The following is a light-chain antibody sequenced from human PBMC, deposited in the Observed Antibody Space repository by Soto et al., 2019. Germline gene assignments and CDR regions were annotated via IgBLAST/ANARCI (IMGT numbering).Light chain of an antibody. CDR2: ATS. CDR1: QGISNS. J-gene: IGKJ2*01. CDR3: QQLHSYPYT. Sequence: DIQLTQSPSFLSASVRDTVTITCRASQGISNSLAWYQQKPGKAPKLLIYATSTLQNGVPSRFGGSGSGTRFTLTISSLRPEDFATYYCQQLHSYPYTFGHGTKLDIK. V-gene: IGKV1-9*01.